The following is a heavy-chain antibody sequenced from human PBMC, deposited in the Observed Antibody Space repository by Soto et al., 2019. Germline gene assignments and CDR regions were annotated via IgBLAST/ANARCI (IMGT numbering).Heavy chain of an antibody. CDR1: GGTFSSYA. CDR3: ARDSSIWDTAMADYYYYGMDV. Sequence: GASVKVSFKASGGTFSSYAISWVRQAPGQGLEWMGGIIPIFGTANYAQKFQGRVTITADESTSTAYMELSSLRSEDTAVYYCARDSSIWDTAMADYYYYGMDVWGQGTTVTVSS. D-gene: IGHD5-18*01. CDR2: IIPIFGTA. V-gene: IGHV1-69*13. J-gene: IGHJ6*02.